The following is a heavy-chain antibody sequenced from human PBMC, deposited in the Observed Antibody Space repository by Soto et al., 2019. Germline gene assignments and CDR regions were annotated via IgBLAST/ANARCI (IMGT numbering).Heavy chain of an antibody. CDR1: GYTFTSYG. V-gene: IGHV1-18*01. Sequence: QVQLVQSGAEVKKPGASVKVSCKASGYTFTSYGISWVRQAPGQGLAWMGWINAYNGNTTYAQKLPARVTMTTVTSTRTAYMELRSRRFVDAAVYFCARVLPPFDPWGQGTLVTVSS. J-gene: IGHJ5*02. CDR2: INAYNGNT. CDR3: ARVLPPFDP.